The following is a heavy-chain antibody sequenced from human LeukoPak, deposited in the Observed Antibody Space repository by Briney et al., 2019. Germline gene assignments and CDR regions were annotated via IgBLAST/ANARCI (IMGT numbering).Heavy chain of an antibody. D-gene: IGHD6-19*01. CDR2: ISSSSSTI. CDR3: AKDYIAVAGPPGGYYFDY. J-gene: IGHJ4*02. Sequence: GGSLRLSCAASGFTFSSYSMNWVRQAPGKGLEWVSYISSSSSTIYYADSVKGRFTISRDNAKNSLYLQMNSLRAEDTAVYYCAKDYIAVAGPPGGYYFDYWGQGTLVTVSS. CDR1: GFTFSSYS. V-gene: IGHV3-48*01.